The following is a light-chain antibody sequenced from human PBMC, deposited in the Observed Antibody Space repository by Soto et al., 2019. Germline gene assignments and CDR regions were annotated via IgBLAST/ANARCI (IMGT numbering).Light chain of an antibody. CDR3: QQYYSYPPT. J-gene: IGKJ1*01. Sequence: ALRMTQSPSSFSASTGDRVTITCRASQGISSYLAWYQQKPGKAPKLLIYAASTLQSGVPSRFSGSGSGTDFTLTISCLQSEDFATDYCQQYYSYPPTCGQGTKVEIK. CDR2: AAS. V-gene: IGKV1-8*01. CDR1: QGISSY.